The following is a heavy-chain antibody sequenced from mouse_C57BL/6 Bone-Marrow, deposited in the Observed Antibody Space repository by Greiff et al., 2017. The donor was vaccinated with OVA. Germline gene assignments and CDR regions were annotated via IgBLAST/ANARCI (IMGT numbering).Heavy chain of an antibody. D-gene: IGHD2-4*01. J-gene: IGHJ1*03. V-gene: IGHV1-18*01. CDR3: ARSEDYYDYDGYFDV. CDR2: INPNNGGT. CDR1: GYTFTDYN. Sequence: VQLKQSGPELVKPGASVKIPCKASGYTFTDYNMDWVKQSHGKSLEWIGDINPNNGGTIYNQKFKGKATLTVNKSTSTAYMALRSLTSEDTAVYYCARSEDYYDYDGYFDVWGTGTTVTVSS.